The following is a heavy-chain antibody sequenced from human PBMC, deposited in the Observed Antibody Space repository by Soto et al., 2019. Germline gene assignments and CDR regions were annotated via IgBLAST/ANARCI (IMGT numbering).Heavy chain of an antibody. Sequence: ESGGGLVQPGRSLRLSCAASGFTFDDYAMHWVRQAPGKGLEWVSGISWNSGSIGYADSVKGRFTISRDNAKNSLYLQMNSLRAEDTALYYCAKSHLGWFDPWGQGTLVTVSS. D-gene: IGHD3-16*01. CDR2: ISWNSGSI. V-gene: IGHV3-9*01. J-gene: IGHJ5*02. CDR3: AKSHLGWFDP. CDR1: GFTFDDYA.